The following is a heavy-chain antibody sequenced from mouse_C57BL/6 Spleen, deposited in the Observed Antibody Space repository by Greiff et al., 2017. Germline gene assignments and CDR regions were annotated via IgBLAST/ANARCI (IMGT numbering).Heavy chain of an antibody. CDR3: ARSGGRIYYAMDY. CDR2: IYPRAGST. J-gene: IGHJ4*01. V-gene: IGHV1-85*01. Sequence: VQVVESGPELVKPGASVKLSCKASGYTFTSYDINWVKQRPGQGLEWIGWIYPRAGSTKYNEKFKGKATLTVDTSSSTAYMERHSLTSEDSAVYFCARSGGRIYYAMDYWGQGTSVTVSS. CDR1: GYTFTSYD.